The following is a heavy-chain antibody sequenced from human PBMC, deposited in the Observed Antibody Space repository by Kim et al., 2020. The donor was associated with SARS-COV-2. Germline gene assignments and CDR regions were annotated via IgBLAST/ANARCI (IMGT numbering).Heavy chain of an antibody. J-gene: IGHJ4*01. D-gene: IGHD3-10*01. Sequence: DSVKGRFTISRDNAKNSLFLQMNSLRAEDTALYYCAKGAPISMVQGAEFRWGHGTLVTVSS. V-gene: IGHV3-9*01. CDR3: AKGAPISMVQGAEFR.